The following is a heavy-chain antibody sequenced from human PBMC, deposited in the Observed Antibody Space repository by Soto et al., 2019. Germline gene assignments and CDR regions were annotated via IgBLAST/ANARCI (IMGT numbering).Heavy chain of an antibody. CDR2: IYPGDSDT. CDR3: ARMVGDIVEATGPYYYYGMDV. CDR1: GYSFTSYW. J-gene: IGHJ6*02. V-gene: IGHV5-51*01. Sequence: GESLKISCKGSGYSFTSYWIGWVRQMPGKVLEWMGIIYPGDSDTRYSPSFQGQVTISADKSISTAYLQWSSLKASDTAMYYCARMVGDIVEATGPYYYYGMDVWGQGXTVTVSS. D-gene: IGHD1-26*01.